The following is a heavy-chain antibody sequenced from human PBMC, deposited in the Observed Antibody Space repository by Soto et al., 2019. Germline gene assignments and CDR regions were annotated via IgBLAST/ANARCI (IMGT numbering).Heavy chain of an antibody. CDR1: GFTFSCYC. Sequence: GSLGLSWSASGFTFSCYCMDWVRQAPGKGLEWVAVIWYDGSNKYYADSVKGRFTISRDNSKNTLYLQMNSLRAEDTAVYYCARDKHYYDSSGSPLDYWGQGTLVTVSS. D-gene: IGHD3-22*01. CDR2: IWYDGSNK. CDR3: ARDKHYYDSSGSPLDY. J-gene: IGHJ4*02. V-gene: IGHV3-33*01.